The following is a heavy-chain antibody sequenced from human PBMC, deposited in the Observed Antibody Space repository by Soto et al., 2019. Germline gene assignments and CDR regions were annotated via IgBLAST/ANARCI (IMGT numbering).Heavy chain of an antibody. CDR3: ARDMGQQLVWTLYYYYGMDV. J-gene: IGHJ6*02. Sequence: ASVQVSCKASGYTFTSYGISWVRQAPGQGLEWMGWISAYNGNTNYAQKLQGRVTMTTDTSTSTAYMELRSLRYDDTAAYYCARDMGQQLVWTLYYYYGMDVWGQGTTVTVSS. V-gene: IGHV1-18*04. CDR1: GYTFTSYG. CDR2: ISAYNGNT. D-gene: IGHD6-13*01.